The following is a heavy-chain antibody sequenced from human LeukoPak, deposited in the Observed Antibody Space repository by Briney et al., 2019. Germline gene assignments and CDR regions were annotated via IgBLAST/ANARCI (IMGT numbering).Heavy chain of an antibody. CDR2: IYWADEK. CDR3: AHTRWTRGYFDY. CDR1: GPSFTTTEVA. V-gene: IGHV2-5*02. D-gene: IGHD5-24*01. Sequence: SGPTLVKPTQTLTLTCTFSGPSFTTTEVAVGWIRQPPGKALEWPALIYWADEKRYRPSLKYRLTITKDTSKNQVVLTMTNMDPVDTGTYYCAHTRWTRGYFDYWGQGTLVTVSS. J-gene: IGHJ4*02.